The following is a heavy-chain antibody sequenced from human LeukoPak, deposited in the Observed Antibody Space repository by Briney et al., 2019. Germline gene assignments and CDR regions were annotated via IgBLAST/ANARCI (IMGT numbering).Heavy chain of an antibody. J-gene: IGHJ4*02. Sequence: ASVKVSCKASGYTFTSYGISWVRQAPGQGLEWMGRIIPILGIANYAQKFQGRVTITADKSTSTAYMELSSLRSEDTAVYYCARGSKVFGVVTNFDYWGQGTLVTVSS. D-gene: IGHD3-3*01. CDR3: ARGSKVFGVVTNFDY. CDR2: IIPILGIA. V-gene: IGHV1-69*04. CDR1: GYTFTSYG.